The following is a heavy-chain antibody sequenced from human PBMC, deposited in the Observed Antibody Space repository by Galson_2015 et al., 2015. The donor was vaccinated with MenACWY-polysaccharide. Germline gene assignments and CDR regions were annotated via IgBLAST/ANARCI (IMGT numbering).Heavy chain of an antibody. CDR2: ISPYNGDT. V-gene: IGHV1-2*02. J-gene: IGHJ5*02. CDR3: VPAPEAWFDP. Sequence: SVKVSCKASGYTFTAHNMHWVRQAPGQGLEWMGWISPYNGDTKYAQKFQGRVTMASDTSISTAYMELTSLTSDDTAVYYCVPAPEAWFDPWGQGTLVTVSP. CDR1: GYTFTAHN.